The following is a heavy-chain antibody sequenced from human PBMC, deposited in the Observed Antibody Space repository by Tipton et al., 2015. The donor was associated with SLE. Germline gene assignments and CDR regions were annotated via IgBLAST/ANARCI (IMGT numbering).Heavy chain of an antibody. CDR1: GYSFTSYW. CDR3: ARPARVLEWFSALDI. J-gene: IGHJ3*02. Sequence: QSGPEVKKPGESLKISCKGSGYSFTSYWNGWVRQMPGKGLEWMGIIYPGDSDTRYSPSFQGQVTISADKSISTAYLQWSSLKASDTAMYYCARPARVLEWFSALDIWGQGTMVTVSS. V-gene: IGHV5-51*03. CDR2: IYPGDSDT. D-gene: IGHD3-3*01.